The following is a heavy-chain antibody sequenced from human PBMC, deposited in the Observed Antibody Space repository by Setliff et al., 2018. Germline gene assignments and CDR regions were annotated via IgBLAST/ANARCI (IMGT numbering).Heavy chain of an antibody. V-gene: IGHV4-61*09. Sequence: SETLSLTCSVSGGSISSGSDYWTWIRQPAGKGLEWIGHIYTSGSTSYNPSLKSRVTISVDTSKAQFSLNLSSVTAAGSAVYYCARAPSGTVFYHFFSYMDVWCKGTTVTVSS. J-gene: IGHJ6*03. CDR1: GGSISSGSDY. CDR2: IYTSGST. CDR3: ARAPSGTVFYHFFSYMDV. D-gene: IGHD1-7*01.